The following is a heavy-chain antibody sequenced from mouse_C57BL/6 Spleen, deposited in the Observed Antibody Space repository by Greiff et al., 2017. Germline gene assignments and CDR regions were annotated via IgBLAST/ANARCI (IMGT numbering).Heavy chain of an antibody. CDR1: GFTFSSYA. V-gene: IGHV5-4*03. CDR2: ISDGGSYT. CDR3: ARGGDWYFDV. J-gene: IGHJ1*03. Sequence: EVKLVEPGGGLVKPGGSLKLSCAASGFTFSSYAMSWVRQTPDKRLEWVATISDGGSYTNYPDNVKGRFTISRDNANNNLYLQMSHLKSEDTAMYYCARGGDWYFDVWGTGTTVTVSS.